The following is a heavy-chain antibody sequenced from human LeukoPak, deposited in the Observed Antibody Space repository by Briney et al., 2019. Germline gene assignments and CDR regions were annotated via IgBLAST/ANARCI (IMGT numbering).Heavy chain of an antibody. Sequence: SETLSLTCTVSGGSISSYYWSWIRQPAGKGLEWIGRIYTSGSTNYNPSLKSRVTMSVDTSKNQFSLKLSSVTAADTAVYYCAREHYSDRVEWELLGSWFDPWGHGTLVTVSS. CDR3: AREHYSDRVEWELLGSWFDP. D-gene: IGHD1-26*01. CDR2: IYTSGST. J-gene: IGHJ5*02. V-gene: IGHV4-4*07. CDR1: GGSISSYY.